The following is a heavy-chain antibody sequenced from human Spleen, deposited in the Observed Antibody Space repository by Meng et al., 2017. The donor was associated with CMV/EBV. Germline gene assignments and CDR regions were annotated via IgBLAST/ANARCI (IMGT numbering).Heavy chain of an antibody. Sequence: SGPTLVKPTETLTLTCTVSGFSLSNARMGVSWIRQPPGKGLEWIGYIYYSGSTNYNPSLKSRVTISVDTSKNQFSLKLSSVTAADTAVYYCARRIVPTYGMDVWGQGTTVTVSS. D-gene: IGHD3-16*02. CDR1: GFSLSNARMG. CDR2: IYYSGST. CDR3: ARRIVPTYGMDV. V-gene: IGHV4-61*01. J-gene: IGHJ6*02.